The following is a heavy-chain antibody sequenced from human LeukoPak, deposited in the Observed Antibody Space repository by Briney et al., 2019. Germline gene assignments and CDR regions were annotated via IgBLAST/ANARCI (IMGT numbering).Heavy chain of an antibody. CDR1: GYTLTELS. J-gene: IGHJ4*02. V-gene: IGHV1-24*01. Sequence: ASVKVSCKVSGYTLTELSMHWVRQAPGKGLEWMGGFDPEDGETIYAQKFQGRVTMTEDTSTDTAYMELSSLRSEDTAVYYCATRYLYYYDSSGYFYWGQGTLVTVSS. D-gene: IGHD3-22*01. CDR2: FDPEDGET. CDR3: ATRYLYYYDSSGYFY.